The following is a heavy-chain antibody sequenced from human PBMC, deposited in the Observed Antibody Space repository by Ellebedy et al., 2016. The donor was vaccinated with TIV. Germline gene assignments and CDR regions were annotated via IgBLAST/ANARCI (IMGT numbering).Heavy chain of an antibody. CDR2: ISGSGGNT. D-gene: IGHD1-26*01. CDR1: GFTFSSYA. Sequence: GESLKISCAASGFTFSSYAMNWVRQAPGKGLEWVSAISGSGGNTYYENSVKGRFTISRDNSKNTLYLEMNSLRAEDTAVYYCAKEVLVGVTPGVDYWGQGTLVTVSS. CDR3: AKEVLVGVTPGVDY. V-gene: IGHV3-23*01. J-gene: IGHJ4*02.